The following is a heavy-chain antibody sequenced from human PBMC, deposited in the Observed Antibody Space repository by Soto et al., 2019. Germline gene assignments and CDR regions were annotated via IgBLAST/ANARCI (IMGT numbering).Heavy chain of an antibody. CDR3: ASFYGGAFDI. CDR1: GYPFSSNW. J-gene: IGHJ3*02. CDR2: KKHDGIEK. V-gene: IGHV3-7*01. D-gene: IGHD3-10*01. Sequence: EVQLVESGGGLVQPGGPLIFPCGPSGYPFSSNWRSWVRRVPGRGLEWGANKKHDGIEKYYVDSVKARFTMSRDNAKNSLYLQMNSLRAEDTAVYYCASFYGGAFDIWGQGTMVTVSS.